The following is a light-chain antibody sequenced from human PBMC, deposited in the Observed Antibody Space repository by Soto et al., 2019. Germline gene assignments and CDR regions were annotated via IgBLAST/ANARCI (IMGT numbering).Light chain of an antibody. V-gene: IGLV1-40*01. CDR1: SSNIGAGYD. Sequence: QSVLTQPPSVSGAPGQRVTISCTGSSSNIGAGYDVHWYQQLPGTAPKLLIYGNSNRPSGVPDRFSGSKSSTSASLAITGLQAEDEADYYCQSYDSSLSVVFGGGTKVTVL. CDR2: GNS. J-gene: IGLJ2*01. CDR3: QSYDSSLSVV.